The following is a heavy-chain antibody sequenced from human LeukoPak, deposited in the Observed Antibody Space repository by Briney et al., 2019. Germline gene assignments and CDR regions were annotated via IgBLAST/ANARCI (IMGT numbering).Heavy chain of an antibody. Sequence: GGSLRLSCAASGFTFSSYAMHWVRQAPGKGLEWVAVISYDGSNKYYADSVKGRFTISRDNSKNTLYLQMNSLRAEDTAVYYCARNGGTGEGYFDYWGQGTLVTVSS. CDR1: GFTFSSYA. V-gene: IGHV3-30*04. J-gene: IGHJ4*02. CDR3: ARNGGTGEGYFDY. CDR2: ISYDGSNK. D-gene: IGHD3-10*01.